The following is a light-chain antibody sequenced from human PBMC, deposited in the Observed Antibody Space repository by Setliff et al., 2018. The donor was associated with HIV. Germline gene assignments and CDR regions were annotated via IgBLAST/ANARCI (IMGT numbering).Light chain of an antibody. CDR2: DVS. Sequence: QSALTQPRSVSGSPGQSVTISCTGTASDIGNYKYVSWYQQPPEKAPKLILYDVSQRPSGVPDRFSGSKSGNTASLTISGLQAEDEGDYYCCSYAGTYTSLYVFGTGTKVTVL. J-gene: IGLJ1*01. CDR1: ASDIGNYKY. CDR3: CSYAGTYTSLYV. V-gene: IGLV2-11*01.